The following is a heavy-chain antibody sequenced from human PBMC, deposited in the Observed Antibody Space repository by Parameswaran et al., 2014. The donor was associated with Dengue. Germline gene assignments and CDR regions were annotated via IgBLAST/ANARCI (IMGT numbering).Heavy chain of an antibody. CDR2: IYYSGST. D-gene: IGHD6-6*01. CDR3: ATRIAARFDY. Sequence: PGKGLEWIGYIYYSGSTNYNPSLKSRVTISVDTSKNQFSLKLSSVTAADTAVYYCATRIAARFDYWGQGTPGHRLL. J-gene: IGHJ4*02. V-gene: IGHV4-59*12.